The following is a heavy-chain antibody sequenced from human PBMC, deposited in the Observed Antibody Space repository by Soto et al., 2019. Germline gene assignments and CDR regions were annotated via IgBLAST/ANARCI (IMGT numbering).Heavy chain of an antibody. Sequence: SETLSLTCTVSGGSISSGGYYWSWIRQHPGKGLEWIGYIYYSGSTYYNPSLKSRVTISEDTSKNQFSLKLSSVTAADTAVYYCARSDYYYYGMDFWGQGTTVTVSS. V-gene: IGHV4-31*03. CDR2: IYYSGST. CDR3: ARSDYYYYGMDF. CDR1: GGSISSGGYY. J-gene: IGHJ6*02.